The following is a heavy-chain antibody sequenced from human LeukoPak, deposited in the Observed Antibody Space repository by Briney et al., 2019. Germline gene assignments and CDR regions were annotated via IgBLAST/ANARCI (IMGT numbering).Heavy chain of an antibody. CDR1: GFIFSTYW. CDR3: ARGNSSTTCPHFDF. V-gene: IGHV3-7*03. J-gene: IGHJ4*02. Sequence: GGSLRLSCAASGFIFSTYWMNWVRQAPGKGLEWVANIKQDGSEKYYVESVKGRFTISRDNAKNSLYLQMNSLRAEDTAVYYCARGNSSTTCPHFDFRGQGTLVTVSS. CDR2: IKQDGSEK. D-gene: IGHD2-2*01.